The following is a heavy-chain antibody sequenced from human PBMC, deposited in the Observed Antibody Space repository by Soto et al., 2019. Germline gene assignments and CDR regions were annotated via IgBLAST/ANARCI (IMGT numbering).Heavy chain of an antibody. D-gene: IGHD4-17*01. Sequence: SETLSLTCTFSGGSISSGDYYLSWIRQPPGKGLEWIGYIYYSGSTNYNPSIKSRVTISVDTSKNQFSLKLSSVTAADTAVYYCARCLTTVVCDYWGQGTLVTVSS. CDR1: GGSISSGDYY. CDR3: ARCLTTVVCDY. J-gene: IGHJ4*02. V-gene: IGHV4-61*08. CDR2: IYYSGST.